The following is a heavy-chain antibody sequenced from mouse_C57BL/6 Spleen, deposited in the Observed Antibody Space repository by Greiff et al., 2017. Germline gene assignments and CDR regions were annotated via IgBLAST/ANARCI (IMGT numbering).Heavy chain of an antibody. Sequence: QVQLQQPGAELVKPGASVKLSCKASGYTFTSYWMQWVKQRPGQGLEWIGEIDPSGSYTNYNQKFKGKATLTVDTSSSTAYMQLSSLTSEDSAVYYCARRGGYQYYFDYWGQGTTLTVSS. CDR3: ARRGGYQYYFDY. CDR2: IDPSGSYT. V-gene: IGHV1-50*01. J-gene: IGHJ2*01. CDR1: GYTFTSYW. D-gene: IGHD2-2*01.